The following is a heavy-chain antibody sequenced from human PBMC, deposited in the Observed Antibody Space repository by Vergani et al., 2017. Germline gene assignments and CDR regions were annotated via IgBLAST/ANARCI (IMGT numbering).Heavy chain of an antibody. Sequence: QVQLVQSGAEVKKPGASVKVSCKASGYTFTSYYMHCVRQAPGQGLEWMGIINPSGGSTSYAQKFQGRVTMTRDTSTGTVYMGLSSLRSEDTAVYYCARESNGDYGGSCGMEVWGEGTTVTVSS. CDR1: GYTFTSYY. V-gene: IGHV1-46*03. J-gene: IGHJ6*04. D-gene: IGHD4-17*01. CDR3: ARESNGDYGGSCGMEV. CDR2: INPSGGST.